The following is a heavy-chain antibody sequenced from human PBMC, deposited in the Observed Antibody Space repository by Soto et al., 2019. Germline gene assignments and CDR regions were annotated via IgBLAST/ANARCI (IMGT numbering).Heavy chain of an antibody. J-gene: IGHJ6*03. CDR3: ARDQGIYGSGSYFQNYYYYYMDV. CDR1: GFTVSSNY. V-gene: IGHV3-66*01. CDR2: IYSGGST. Sequence: GGSLRLSCAASGFTVSSNYMSWVRQAPGKGLEWVSVIYSGGSTYYADSVKGRFTISRDNSKNTLYLQMNSLRAEDTAVYYCARDQGIYGSGSYFQNYYYYYMDVWGKGTTVTVSS. D-gene: IGHD3-10*01.